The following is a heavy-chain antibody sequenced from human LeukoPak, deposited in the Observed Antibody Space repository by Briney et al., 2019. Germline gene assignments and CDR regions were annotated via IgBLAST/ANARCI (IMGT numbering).Heavy chain of an antibody. V-gene: IGHV4-4*07. Sequence: SETLSLTCTVSGGSIRSYYWTWIRQPAGKGLEWIGRIYTSGSTNYNPSLKSRVTMSVDTSKNQFSLKLSSVTAADTAVYYCARVHYDFWSAYYRDYFDYWGQGTLVTVSS. J-gene: IGHJ4*02. CDR2: IYTSGST. CDR1: GGSIRSYY. D-gene: IGHD3-3*01. CDR3: ARVHYDFWSAYYRDYFDY.